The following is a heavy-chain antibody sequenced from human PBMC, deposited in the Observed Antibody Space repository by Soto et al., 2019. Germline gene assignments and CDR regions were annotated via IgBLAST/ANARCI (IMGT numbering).Heavy chain of an antibody. CDR2: IKQDGSEK. V-gene: IGHV3-7*01. CDR1: GFTFSSYW. J-gene: IGHJ5*02. D-gene: IGHD6-6*01. Sequence: GGSLRLSCAASGFTFSSYWMSWVRQAPGKGLEWVANIKQDGSEKYYVDSVKGRFTISRDNAKNSLYLQMNSLRAEDTAVYYCAREVGAARPWWFDPWRQGTLVTVSS. CDR3: AREVGAARPWWFDP.